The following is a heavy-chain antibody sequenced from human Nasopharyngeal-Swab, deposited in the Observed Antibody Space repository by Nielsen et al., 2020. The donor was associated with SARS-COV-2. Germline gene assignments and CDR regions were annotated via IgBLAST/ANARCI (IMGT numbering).Heavy chain of an antibody. CDR2: INPKGGST. D-gene: IGHD4-17*01. Sequence: ARQAPGQGLEWMGIINPKGGSTNYAQKFLGRITMTRDTPTTTVYMELSSLRSEDTAVYYCARDIGDYRSFAYWGQGTLVTVSS. V-gene: IGHV1-46*01. J-gene: IGHJ4*02. CDR3: ARDIGDYRSFAY.